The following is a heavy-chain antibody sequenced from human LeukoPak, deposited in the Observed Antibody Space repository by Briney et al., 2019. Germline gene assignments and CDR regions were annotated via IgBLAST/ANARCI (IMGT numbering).Heavy chain of an antibody. V-gene: IGHV4-4*02. D-gene: IGHD3-10*01. J-gene: IGHJ4*02. CDR2: VHLDGRT. Sequence: SETLSLTCDVSGGSVTSTNWWTWVRQPPGKGLEWIGEVHLDGRTNYNPSLKSRLIVSVDLPENHISLKLTSVTAADTAVYYCARHKPTGSYPLELWGQGTLVTVSS. CDR1: GGSVTSTNW. CDR3: ARHKPTGSYPLEL.